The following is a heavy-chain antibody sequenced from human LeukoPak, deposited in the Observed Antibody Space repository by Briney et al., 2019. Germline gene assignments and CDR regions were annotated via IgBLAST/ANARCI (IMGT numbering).Heavy chain of an antibody. CDR2: IYHSGST. Sequence: SETLSLTCAVSGGSISSSNWWSWVRQPPGKGLEWIGEIYHSGSTNYNPSLKSRVTISVDKSKNQFSLKLSSVTAADTAVYYCARVEIAAAGYYFDYWGQGTLVTVSS. CDR3: ARVEIAAAGYYFDY. J-gene: IGHJ4*02. D-gene: IGHD6-13*01. CDR1: GGSISSSNW. V-gene: IGHV4-4*02.